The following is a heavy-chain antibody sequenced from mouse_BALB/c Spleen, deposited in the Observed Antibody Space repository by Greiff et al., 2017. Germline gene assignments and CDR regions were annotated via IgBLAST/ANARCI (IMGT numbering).Heavy chain of an antibody. J-gene: IGHJ2*01. CDR3: ARHYGSSLFDY. D-gene: IGHD1-1*01. V-gene: IGHV3-2*02. CDR1: GYSITSDYA. CDR2: ISYSGST. Sequence: VQLKESGPGLVKPSQSLSLTCTVTGYSITSDYAWNWIRQFPGNKLEWMGYISYSGSTSYNPSLKSRISITRDTSKNQFFLQLNSVTTEDTATYYCARHYGSSLFDYWGQGTTLTVSS.